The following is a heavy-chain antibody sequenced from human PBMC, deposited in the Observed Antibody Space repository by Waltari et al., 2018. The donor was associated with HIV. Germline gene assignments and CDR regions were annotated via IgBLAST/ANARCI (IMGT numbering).Heavy chain of an antibody. CDR2: INTNTWNP. V-gene: IGHV7-4-1*02. CDR1: GYKFTNYA. Sequence: QVQLVQSGSELKKPGASVKISCRASGYKFTNYAMNWVRQAPGQGPEWMGWINTNTWNPTYAPGFAGRFVFSLDTSVSTAYLQINSLKAEDTAVYYCAKLGMKNWFDPWGQGTLVTVSS. J-gene: IGHJ5*02. CDR3: AKLGMKNWFDP. D-gene: IGHD3-3*02.